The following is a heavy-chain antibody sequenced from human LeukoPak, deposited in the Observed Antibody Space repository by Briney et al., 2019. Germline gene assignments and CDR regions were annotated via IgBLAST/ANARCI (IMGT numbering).Heavy chain of an antibody. CDR3: ARDYYDSSADYSYYYGMDV. CDR2: IYSGGST. V-gene: IGHV3-66*01. J-gene: IGHJ6*02. Sequence: PGGSLRLSCAASGFTVSSNYMSWVRQAPGKGLEWVSVIYSGGSTYYADSVKGRFTISRDNSKNTLYLQMNSLRAEDTAVYYCARDYYDSSADYSYYYGMDVWGQGTTVTVSS. D-gene: IGHD3-22*01. CDR1: GFTVSSNY.